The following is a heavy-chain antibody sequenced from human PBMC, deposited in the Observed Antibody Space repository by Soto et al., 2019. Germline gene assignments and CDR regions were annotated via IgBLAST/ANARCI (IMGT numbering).Heavy chain of an antibody. V-gene: IGHV4-39*07. CDR2: IYYSGST. D-gene: IGHD2-15*01. CDR3: ARAGVAAIVY. CDR1: GGSISSSSYY. J-gene: IGHJ4*02. Sequence: SETLSLTCTVSGGSISSSSYYWGWIRQPPGKGLEWIGSIYYSGSTYYNPSLKSRVTISVDTSKNQFSLKLSSVTAADTAVYHCARAGVAAIVYWGQGTLVTVSS.